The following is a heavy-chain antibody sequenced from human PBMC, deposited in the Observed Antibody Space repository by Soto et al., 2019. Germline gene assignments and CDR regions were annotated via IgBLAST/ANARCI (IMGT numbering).Heavy chain of an antibody. CDR3: ARGQTVTTGGAFDI. V-gene: IGHV1-8*01. CDR1: GYTFTSYD. D-gene: IGHD4-17*01. CDR2: MNPNSGNT. J-gene: IGHJ3*02. Sequence: GASVKVSCKASGYTFTSYDINWVRQATGQGLEWMGWMNPNSGNTGYAQKFQGRVTMTRNTSISTAYMELSSLRSEDTAVYYCARGQTVTTGGAFDIWGQGTMVTVSS.